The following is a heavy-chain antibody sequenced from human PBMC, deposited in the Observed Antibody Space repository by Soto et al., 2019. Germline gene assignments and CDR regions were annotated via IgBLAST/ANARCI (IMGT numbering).Heavy chain of an antibody. V-gene: IGHV4-34*01. CDR3: ARDKITGLFAY. Sequence: SETLSLTCAVYGGSFSGYYWTWIRQPPGTGLEWIGEINHSGSTNYNPSLKSRVTISVDTSKNQFSLKLTSVTAADTAVYYCARDKITGLFAYWGQGTLVTSPQ. CDR1: GGSFSGYY. CDR2: INHSGST. D-gene: IGHD2-8*02. J-gene: IGHJ4*02.